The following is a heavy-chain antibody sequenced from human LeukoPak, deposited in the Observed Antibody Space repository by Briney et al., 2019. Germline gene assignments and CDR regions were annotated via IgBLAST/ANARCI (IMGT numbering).Heavy chain of an antibody. CDR3: AKGGGAVAGEFDY. CDR1: GFTFSSYG. Sequence: PGGSLRLSCAASGFTFSSYGMHWVRQAPGKGLEWVAFIRYDGSNKYYADSVKGRFTISRDNAKNSLYLQMNSLRAEDTAVYYCAKGGGAVAGEFDYWGQGTLVTVSS. J-gene: IGHJ4*02. D-gene: IGHD6-19*01. V-gene: IGHV3-30*02. CDR2: IRYDGSNK.